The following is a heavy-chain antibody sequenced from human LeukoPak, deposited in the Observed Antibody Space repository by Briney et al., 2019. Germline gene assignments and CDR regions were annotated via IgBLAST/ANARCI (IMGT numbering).Heavy chain of an antibody. D-gene: IGHD4-17*01. Sequence: PGGSLRLSCAAPGFTFSSYAMHWVRQAPGKGLEWVAVISYDGSNKYYADSVKGRFTISRDNTKNTLYLQMNSLRAEDTAVYYCASPTEGATVDYWGQGTLVTVSS. CDR2: ISYDGSNK. J-gene: IGHJ4*02. V-gene: IGHV3-30-3*01. CDR3: ASPTEGATVDY. CDR1: GFTFSSYA.